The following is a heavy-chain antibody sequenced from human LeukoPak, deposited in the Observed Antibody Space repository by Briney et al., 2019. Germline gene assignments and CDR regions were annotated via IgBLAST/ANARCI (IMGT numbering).Heavy chain of an antibody. V-gene: IGHV4-4*07. J-gene: IGHJ3*02. CDR3: ARDQWLGDRAFDI. Sequence: SETLSLTCTVSGGSIGSYYWSWIRQPAGKGLEWIGRIYTSGSTNYNPSLKSRVTMSVDTSKNQFSLKLSSVTAADTTVYYCARDQWLGDRAFDIWGQGTMVTVSS. CDR1: GGSIGSYY. CDR2: IYTSGST. D-gene: IGHD6-19*01.